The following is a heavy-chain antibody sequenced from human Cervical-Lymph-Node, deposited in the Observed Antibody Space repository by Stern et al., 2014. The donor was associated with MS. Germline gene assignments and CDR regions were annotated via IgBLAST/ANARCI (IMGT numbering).Heavy chain of an antibody. J-gene: IGHJ4*02. CDR1: GYTFTNYG. D-gene: IGHD6-19*01. CDR3: ARYRAVAPLKVSDY. Sequence: VQLVESGAEVKKPGASVRVSCKASGYTFTNYGITWVRQAPGQGLEWLGWISTYNGKTVYAQRLQGRANMTTDTSTTTAYLELESLRSDDTATYYCARYRAVAPLKVSDYWGQGTLVTVSS. V-gene: IGHV1-18*01. CDR2: ISTYNGKT.